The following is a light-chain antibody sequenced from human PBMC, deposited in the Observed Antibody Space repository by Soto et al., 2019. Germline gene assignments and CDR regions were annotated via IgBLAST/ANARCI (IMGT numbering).Light chain of an antibody. CDR3: QVRDGSRDHWV. J-gene: IGLJ3*02. CDR1: NIGSPI. CDR2: EDN. Sequence: SYELTQPPSVSVAPGQTASIPCGGDNIGSPIVHWYQQRPGQAPVLVAYEDNVRPSEIPERVSGSNSGTTATLAISWVEAGDEADYYCQVRDGSRDHWVFGGGTKHTAL. V-gene: IGLV3-21*02.